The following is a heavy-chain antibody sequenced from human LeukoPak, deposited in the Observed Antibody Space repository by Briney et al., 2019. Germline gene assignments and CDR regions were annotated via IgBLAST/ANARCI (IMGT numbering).Heavy chain of an antibody. CDR1: GGTFSSYG. Sequence: ASVKVSCKASGGTFSSYGISWVRQAPGQGLEWMGWISAYNGNTNYAQKLQGRVTMTTDTSTSTAYMELRSLRSDDTAVYYCARDRPRGPNYYFDYWGQGTLVTVSS. CDR2: ISAYNGNT. V-gene: IGHV1-18*01. CDR3: ARDRPRGPNYYFDY. J-gene: IGHJ4*02. D-gene: IGHD6-6*01.